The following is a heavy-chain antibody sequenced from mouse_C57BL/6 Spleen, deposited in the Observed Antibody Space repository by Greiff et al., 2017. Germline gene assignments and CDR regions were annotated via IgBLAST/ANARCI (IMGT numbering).Heavy chain of an antibody. V-gene: IGHV1-55*01. Sequence: QVQLQQPGAELVKPGASVKMSCKASGYTFTSYWITWVKQRPGQGLEWIGDIYPGSGSTNYNEKFKSKATLTVDTSSSTAYMQLSSLTSEDSAVYYCARLSYYYGYAAWFAYWGQGTLVTVSA. CDR1: GYTFTSYW. D-gene: IGHD2-2*01. CDR2: IYPGSGST. J-gene: IGHJ3*01. CDR3: ARLSYYYGYAAWFAY.